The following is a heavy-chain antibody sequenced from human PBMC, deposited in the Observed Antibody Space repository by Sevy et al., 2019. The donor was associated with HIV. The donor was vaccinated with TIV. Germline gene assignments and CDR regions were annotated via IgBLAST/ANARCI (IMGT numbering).Heavy chain of an antibody. V-gene: IGHV3-15*01. D-gene: IGHD5-12*01. CDR3: TTLHVEMATLFMP. CDR1: GFTFSKAW. CDR2: IKNKTDGGTT. Sequence: GGSLRLSCAASGFTFSKAWMSWVRQAQGKGLQWVGLIKNKTDGGTTDFAAPVKGRFTISRDDSRNTVYLQMNSLKSDDTAVYYCTTLHVEMATLFMPWGQGTLVTVSS. J-gene: IGHJ5*02.